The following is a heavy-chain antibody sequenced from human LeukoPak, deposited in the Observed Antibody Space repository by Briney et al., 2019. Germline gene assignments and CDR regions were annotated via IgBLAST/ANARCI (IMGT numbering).Heavy chain of an antibody. CDR1: GGTFSSYA. CDR3: ARHPTGYSSGWYNY. D-gene: IGHD6-19*01. V-gene: IGHV1-69*13. Sequence: ASVKVSCKASGGTFSSYAISWVRQAPGQGLEWMGGIIPIFGTANYAQKFQGRVTITADESTSTAYMELSSLRSEDTAVYYCARHPTGYSSGWYNYWGQGTLVTVSS. CDR2: IIPIFGTA. J-gene: IGHJ4*02.